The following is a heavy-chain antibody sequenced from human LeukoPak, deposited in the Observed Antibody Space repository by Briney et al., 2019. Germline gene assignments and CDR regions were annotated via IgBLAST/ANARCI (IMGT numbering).Heavy chain of an antibody. J-gene: IGHJ4*02. CDR3: ATAANKYGSRLDY. V-gene: IGHV3-30*03. CDR1: GYTFSTYD. Sequence: GGSLRLSCAASGYTFSTYDMHWVRQAPGKGLEWVAVISYDGSDKYYADSVKGRFTISRDNYKNTLYLQMNSLRPEDTAMYYCATAANKYGSRLDYWGQGTLVTVSS. CDR2: ISYDGSDK. D-gene: IGHD3-10*01.